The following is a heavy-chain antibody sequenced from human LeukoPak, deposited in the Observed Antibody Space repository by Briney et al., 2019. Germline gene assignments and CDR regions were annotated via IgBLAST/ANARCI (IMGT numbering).Heavy chain of an antibody. CDR1: GGSISSSTYY. J-gene: IGHJ5*02. Sequence: SETLSLTCSVSGGSISSSTYYWGCIRQPPGKGREWVGNIYNSGSTYYNPSLKSRVTLSVDTSKNQFSLKWSSVTAAYTAVYYCARQSYSSHLGWFDPWGQGSLVTVSS. CDR2: IYNSGST. CDR3: ARQSYSSHLGWFDP. V-gene: IGHV4-39*01. D-gene: IGHD6-13*01.